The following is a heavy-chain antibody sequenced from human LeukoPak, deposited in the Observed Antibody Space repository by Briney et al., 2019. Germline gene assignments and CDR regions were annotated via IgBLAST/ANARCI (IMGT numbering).Heavy chain of an antibody. J-gene: IGHJ4*02. V-gene: IGHV4-59*01. Sequence: SETLSLTCTVSGGSISSYYWSWIRQPPGKGLEWIGYIYYSGSTNYNPSLKSRVTISVDTSKNQFSLKLSSVTAADTAVYYCASQTFEEKKYYFDDWGQGTLVTVSS. CDR1: GGSISSYY. CDR2: IYYSGST. CDR3: ASQTFEEKKYYFDD.